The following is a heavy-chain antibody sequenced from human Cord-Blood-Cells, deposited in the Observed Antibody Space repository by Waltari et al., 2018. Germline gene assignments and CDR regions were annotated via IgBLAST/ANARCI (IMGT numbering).Heavy chain of an antibody. CDR3: ARHDWGSGALNWFDP. J-gene: IGHJ5*02. CDR1: GGSISSSSYY. D-gene: IGHD7-27*01. Sequence: QLQLQESGPGLVQPSATLSLTCNVPGGSISSSSYYWGRIRQPPGKGLEWIGSIYYSGSTYYNPSLKSRVTISVDTSKNQFSLKLSSVTAADTAVYYCARHDWGSGALNWFDPWGQGTLVTVSS. V-gene: IGHV4-39*01. CDR2: IYYSGST.